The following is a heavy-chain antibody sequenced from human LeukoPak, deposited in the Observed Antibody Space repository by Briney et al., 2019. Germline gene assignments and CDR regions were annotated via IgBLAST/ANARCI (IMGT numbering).Heavy chain of an antibody. CDR1: GYSFTSYR. Sequence: GESLKISCKGSGYSFTSYRIGWVRQMPGKGLEWMGIIYPGDSGTRYSPSFQGQVTISADKSISTAYLQWSSLKASDTAMYYCARRLGYCSGGSCYSGGWFDPWGQGTLVTVSS. J-gene: IGHJ5*02. D-gene: IGHD2-15*01. CDR2: IYPGDSGT. V-gene: IGHV5-51*01. CDR3: ARRLGYCSGGSCYSGGWFDP.